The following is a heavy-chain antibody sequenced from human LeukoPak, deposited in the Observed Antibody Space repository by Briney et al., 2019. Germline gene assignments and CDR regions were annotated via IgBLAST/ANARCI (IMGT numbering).Heavy chain of an antibody. D-gene: IGHD5-24*01. Sequence: ASVRVSCKASGYTLTSYDINWVRQATGQGLEWMGWMNPNSGNTGYAQKFQGRVTITRNTSISTAYMELSSLRSEDTAVYYCARAGQRWLQSGNSFDYWGQGTLVTVSS. CDR3: ARAGQRWLQSGNSFDY. V-gene: IGHV1-8*03. CDR2: MNPNSGNT. CDR1: GYTLTSYD. J-gene: IGHJ4*02.